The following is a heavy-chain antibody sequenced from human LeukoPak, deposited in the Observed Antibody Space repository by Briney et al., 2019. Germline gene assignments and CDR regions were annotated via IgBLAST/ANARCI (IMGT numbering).Heavy chain of an antibody. CDR3: AKLRATVTAPGY. CDR1: GFSFSYYG. V-gene: IGHV3-48*01. Sequence: PGGSLRLSCAASGFSFSYYGMNWVRQAPGKGLEWISYISLSSSSIYYADSVKGRFTISRDNAKNSLYLHMNSLRAEDTAVYYCAKLRATVTAPGYWGQGTLVTVSS. J-gene: IGHJ4*02. D-gene: IGHD4-17*01. CDR2: ISLSSSSI.